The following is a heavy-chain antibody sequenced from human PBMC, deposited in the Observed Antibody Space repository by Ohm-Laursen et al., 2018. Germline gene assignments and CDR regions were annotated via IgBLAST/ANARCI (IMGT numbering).Heavy chain of an antibody. V-gene: IGHV3-23*01. J-gene: IGHJ4*02. CDR1: GFTFSSYA. Sequence: SLRLSCTASGFTFSSYAMSWVRQAPGKGLEWVSAVTASGGSTYYADSVEGRFTISRDNVKNSLYLQMNSLRAEDTGVYYCARSSGWYAAFDYWGQGTLVAVSA. D-gene: IGHD6-19*01. CDR3: ARSSGWYAAFDY. CDR2: VTASGGST.